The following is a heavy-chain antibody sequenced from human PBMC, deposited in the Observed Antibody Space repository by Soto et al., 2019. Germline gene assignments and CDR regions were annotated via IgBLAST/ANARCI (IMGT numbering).Heavy chain of an antibody. Sequence: SETLSLSGNVFGGSISGSSYYWGLIRKAPGKGLEWIGSVYYTGTTYHNPSLKSRVTISVDTSKGHFSRKVGTVTAAEASVYYCARLKGAYSIRTYNWFDPWGQGIQVTVSS. V-gene: IGHV4-39*02. CDR2: VYYTGTT. CDR1: GGSISGSSYY. D-gene: IGHD2-21*01. J-gene: IGHJ5*02. CDR3: ARLKGAYSIRTYNWFDP.